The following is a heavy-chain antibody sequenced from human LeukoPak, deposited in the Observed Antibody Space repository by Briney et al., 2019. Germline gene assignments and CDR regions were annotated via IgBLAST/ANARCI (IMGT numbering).Heavy chain of an antibody. CDR1: GFTFSSYS. Sequence: PGGSLRLSCAASGFTFSSYSMNWVRQAPGKGLEWVSSISSSSSYIYYADSVKGRFTISRDNAKNSLYLQMNSLRAEDTAVYYCARDRAVRGASFDYWGQGTLVTVSS. J-gene: IGHJ4*02. V-gene: IGHV3-21*01. CDR2: ISSSSSYI. D-gene: IGHD3-10*01. CDR3: ARDRAVRGASFDY.